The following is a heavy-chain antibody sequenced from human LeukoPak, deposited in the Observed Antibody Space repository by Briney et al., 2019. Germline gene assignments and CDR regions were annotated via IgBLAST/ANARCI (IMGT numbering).Heavy chain of an antibody. Sequence: SPETLSLTCTVSGGSISSYYWSWIRQPPGKGLEWIGYIYYSGSTNYTPSLKSRVTISVDTSKNQFSLKLSSVTAADTAVYYCARGDGDYPWYYYGMDVWGQGTTVTVSS. CDR2: IYYSGST. CDR3: ARGDGDYPWYYYGMDV. V-gene: IGHV4-59*01. CDR1: GGSISSYY. J-gene: IGHJ6*02. D-gene: IGHD4-17*01.